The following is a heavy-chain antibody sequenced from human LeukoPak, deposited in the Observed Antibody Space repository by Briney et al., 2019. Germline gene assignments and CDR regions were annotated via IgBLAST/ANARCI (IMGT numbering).Heavy chain of an antibody. Sequence: PSETLSLTCTVSGGSISSSRYYWGGIRQPPGKGLARIGSMYYSGSTYYNPPFKSLVTISVDTTKNKFSLKLSSVTAADTAVYYCATTRSNDFWSGYPDYWGQGTLVTVSS. D-gene: IGHD3-3*01. CDR1: GGSISSSRYY. CDR2: MYYSGST. J-gene: IGHJ4*02. V-gene: IGHV4-39*01. CDR3: ATTRSNDFWSGYPDY.